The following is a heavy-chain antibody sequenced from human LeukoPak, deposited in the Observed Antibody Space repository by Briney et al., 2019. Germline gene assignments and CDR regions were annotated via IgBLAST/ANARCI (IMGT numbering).Heavy chain of an antibody. CDR3: GKIAIKAKNGKDV. CDR2: SRNKASSYTT. Sequence: GGSLRLSCAASGFKFSDHYIDWVRQAPGKGLEWVGRSRNKASSYTTEYAASVEGRFTISRDVSESSLYLQMNSLRTEDTAVYYCGKIAIKAKNGKDVWGQRTPVNGFS. J-gene: IGHJ6*02. CDR1: GFKFSDHY. D-gene: IGHD2-21*01. V-gene: IGHV3-72*01.